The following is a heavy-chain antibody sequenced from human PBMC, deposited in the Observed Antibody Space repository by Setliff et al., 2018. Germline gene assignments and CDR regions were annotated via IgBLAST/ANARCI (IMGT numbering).Heavy chain of an antibody. CDR1: GDSISSGDYF. D-gene: IGHD3-16*01. CDR3: ARQYYNYIWGSSDYYYYMDV. CDR2: IYYTGRA. V-gene: IGHV4-30-4*08. Sequence: SETLSLTCTVSGDSISSGDYFWSWIRQPPGKGLEWIAYIYYTGRAYYNPSLGSRVTISVDTSRNQFYLKVDSVTAADTAVYYCARQYYNYIWGSSDYYYYMDVWGKGTTVTVSS. J-gene: IGHJ6*03.